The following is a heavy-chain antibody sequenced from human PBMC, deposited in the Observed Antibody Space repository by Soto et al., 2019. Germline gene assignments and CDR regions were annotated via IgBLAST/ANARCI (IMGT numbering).Heavy chain of an antibody. CDR1: GYTLTEFS. Sequence: GASVKVSCKVSGYTLTEFSMQWVRQAPGKGLEWKGGFDPEDGETIYAQKFQGRVTMTEDTSTDTAYMELSSLRFEDTAVYYCATVRMRFGELLYRSNDNWFDPWGQGTLVTVSS. D-gene: IGHD3-10*01. CDR3: ATVRMRFGELLYRSNDNWFDP. V-gene: IGHV1-24*01. CDR2: FDPEDGET. J-gene: IGHJ5*02.